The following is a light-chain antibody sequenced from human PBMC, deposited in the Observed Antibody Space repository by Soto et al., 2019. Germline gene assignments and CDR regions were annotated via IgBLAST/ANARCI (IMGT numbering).Light chain of an antibody. CDR3: AAWDDSMSGYVV. Sequence: QSVLTQPPSASGTPGQWVTISCSGSSSNIGSNYVYWYQQLPGTAPKLLIYRNNQRPSGVPDRFSGSKSGTSASLAISGLRSEDEADYYCAAWDDSMSGYVVFGGGTKVTVL. CDR2: RNN. CDR1: SSNIGSNY. J-gene: IGLJ2*01. V-gene: IGLV1-47*01.